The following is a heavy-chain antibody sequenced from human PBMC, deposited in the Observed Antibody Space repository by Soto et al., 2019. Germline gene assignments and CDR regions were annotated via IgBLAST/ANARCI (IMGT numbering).Heavy chain of an antibody. Sequence: SVKVSCKASGGTFSSYAISWVRQAPGQGLEWMGGIIPIFGTANYAQKFQGRVTITADESTSTAYMELSSLRSEDTAVYYCARGDTIFGVGPMESDYYYGMDVWGQGTTVTVSS. CDR3: ARGDTIFGVGPMESDYYYGMDV. J-gene: IGHJ6*02. V-gene: IGHV1-69*13. CDR1: GGTFSSYA. CDR2: IIPIFGTA. D-gene: IGHD3-3*01.